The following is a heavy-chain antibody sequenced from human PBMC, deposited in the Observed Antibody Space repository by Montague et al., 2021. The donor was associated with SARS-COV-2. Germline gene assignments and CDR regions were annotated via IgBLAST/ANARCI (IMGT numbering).Heavy chain of an antibody. CDR3: ARGDYYDSTGYYDY. D-gene: IGHD3-22*01. J-gene: IGHJ4*01. Sequence: SETLSLTCTVSGGSISSYYWSWIRQPPGKGLEWIGYIYYSGSTNYNPSLKSRVTISVDTSKNQFSLKVRSVTAADTAVYYCARGDYYDSTGYYDYWGQGTLGSVSS. V-gene: IGHV4-59*01. CDR2: IYYSGST. CDR1: GGSISSYY.